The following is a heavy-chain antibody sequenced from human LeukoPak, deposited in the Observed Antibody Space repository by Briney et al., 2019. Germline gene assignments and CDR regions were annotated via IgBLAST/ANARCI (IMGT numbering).Heavy chain of an antibody. J-gene: IGHJ4*02. Sequence: GGSLRLSCATSGFTFNNYWMSWVRRAPGKGLEWVANIKQDGSDKYYVDSVKGRFTISRDNAKNSLYLQIDSLRAEDTAVYYCARGDGLGTTNGGYYFAYWGQGSLVTVSS. CDR3: ARGDGLGTTNGGYYFAY. V-gene: IGHV3-7*01. D-gene: IGHD1-26*01. CDR1: GFTFNNYW. CDR2: IKQDGSDK.